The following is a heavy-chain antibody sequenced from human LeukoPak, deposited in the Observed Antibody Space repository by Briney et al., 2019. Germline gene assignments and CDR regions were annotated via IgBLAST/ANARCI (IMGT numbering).Heavy chain of an antibody. CDR3: ARMNGLGNYYYYMDV. J-gene: IGHJ6*03. CDR2: VNPNSGNT. Sequence: ASVKVSCKASGYTFTSYDINWVRQATGQGLEWMGWVNPNSGNTGYAQKFQGRVTMTRNTSISTAYMELSSLRSEDTAVYYCARMNGLGNYYYYMDVWGKGTTVTISS. V-gene: IGHV1-8*01. CDR1: GYTFTSYD. D-gene: IGHD3/OR15-3a*01.